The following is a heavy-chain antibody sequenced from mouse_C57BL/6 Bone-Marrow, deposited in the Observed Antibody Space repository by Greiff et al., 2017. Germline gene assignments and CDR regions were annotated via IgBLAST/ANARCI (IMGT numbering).Heavy chain of an antibody. J-gene: IGHJ3*01. CDR3: AIQGYYGSPFAY. CDR2: ISNLAYSI. V-gene: IGHV5-15*01. Sequence: EVKLVESGGGLVQPGGSLKLSCAASGFTFSDYGMAWVRQAPRKGPEWVAFISNLAYSIYYADTVTGRFTISRENAKNTLYLEMSSLRSEDTAMYYCAIQGYYGSPFAYWGQGTLVTVSA. CDR1: GFTFSDYG. D-gene: IGHD1-1*01.